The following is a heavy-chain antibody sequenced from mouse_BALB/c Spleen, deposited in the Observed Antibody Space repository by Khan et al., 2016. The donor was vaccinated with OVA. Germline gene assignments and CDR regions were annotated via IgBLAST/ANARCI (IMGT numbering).Heavy chain of an antibody. J-gene: IGHJ4*01. CDR1: GYSITSDYA. V-gene: IGHV3-2*02. D-gene: IGHD1-1*01. Sequence: EVKLEESGPGLVKPSQSLSLTCTVTGYSITSDYAWNWIRQFPGNKLEWMGYISYSGSTNYNPALKSRISITRDTSKNQFFLQLNSVTTEDTATDYCARAGSRYNYAMDYWEQGTSVTGSA. CDR3: ARAGSRYNYAMDY. CDR2: ISYSGST.